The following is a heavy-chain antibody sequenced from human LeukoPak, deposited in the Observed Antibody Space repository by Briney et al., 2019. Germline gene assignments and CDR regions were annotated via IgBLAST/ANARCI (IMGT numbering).Heavy chain of an antibody. D-gene: IGHD3-3*01. CDR3: ARDGGDFWCGYERGFWGPLYYFDY. CDR1: GYTFTSYA. V-gene: IGHV7-4-1*02. CDR2: NNTNTGNP. J-gene: IGHJ4*02. Sequence: GPSVKLSCKASGYTFTSYATNWVRHAPGQGLEWMVWNNTNTGNPTYAQGFTGRFVFSLDTSVSTEYMQISSLKAEDPAVYYCARDGGDFWCGYERGFWGPLYYFDYWGQGTLVTVSS.